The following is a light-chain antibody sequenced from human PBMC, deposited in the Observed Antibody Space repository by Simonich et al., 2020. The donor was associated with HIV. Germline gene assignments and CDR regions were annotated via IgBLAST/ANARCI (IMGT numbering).Light chain of an antibody. V-gene: IGLV6-57*01. CDR3: QSSDTYNHVV. Sequence: NFMLTQPHSVSESPGKTVTISCTRSSGSIASNYVQWYQQRPGSSPPTVIYGDNQRPSGVPDPFSGSIDSSSNSASLTISGLKTEDEADYYCQSSDTYNHVVFGGGTKLTVL. J-gene: IGLJ2*01. CDR1: SGSIASNY. CDR2: GDN.